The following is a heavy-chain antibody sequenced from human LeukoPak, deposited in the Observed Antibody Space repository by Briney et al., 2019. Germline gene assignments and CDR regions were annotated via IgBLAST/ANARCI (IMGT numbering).Heavy chain of an antibody. CDR2: ISAYNGNT. CDR3: ARARYFDWLLGEGYYYYYYMDA. CDR1: GYTFTSYG. Sequence: ASVKVPCTASGYTFTSYGISWGRQSPGQGLEWMGWISAYNGNTNYAQKLQGRVTMTTDTSTSTAYMELRSLRSDDTAVYYCARARYFDWLLGEGYYYYYYMDAWGKGTTVTVSS. D-gene: IGHD3-9*01. V-gene: IGHV1-18*01. J-gene: IGHJ6*03.